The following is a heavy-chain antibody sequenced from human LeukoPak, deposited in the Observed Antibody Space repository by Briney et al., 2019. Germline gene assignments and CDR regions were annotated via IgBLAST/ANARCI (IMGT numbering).Heavy chain of an antibody. Sequence: GGSLRLSCVASGFTFSDYYMSWIRQAPGKGLEWVACISSSSDYTNYADSVRGRFTISRDNAKNSLYLQMNSLRAEDTAVYYCARPPYSSSWDPGWFDPWGQGTLITVSS. CDR2: ISSSSDYT. D-gene: IGHD6-13*01. CDR3: ARPPYSSSWDPGWFDP. J-gene: IGHJ5*02. V-gene: IGHV3-11*06. CDR1: GFTFSDYY.